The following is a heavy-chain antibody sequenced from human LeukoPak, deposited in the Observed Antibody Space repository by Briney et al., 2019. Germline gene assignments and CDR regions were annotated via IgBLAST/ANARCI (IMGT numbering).Heavy chain of an antibody. D-gene: IGHD2-21*02. J-gene: IGHJ4*02. Sequence: PGGSLRLSYAASGLTFSTYSMNWVRQAPGKGLEWVSYISSSSSTIYYADCVKGRFTISRDNAKNSLHLQMDTLRDEDTAVYYCAKDWRDETSCGGDCLDYWGQGTLVTVSS. V-gene: IGHV3-48*02. CDR2: ISSSSSTI. CDR1: GLTFSTYS. CDR3: AKDWRDETSCGGDCLDY.